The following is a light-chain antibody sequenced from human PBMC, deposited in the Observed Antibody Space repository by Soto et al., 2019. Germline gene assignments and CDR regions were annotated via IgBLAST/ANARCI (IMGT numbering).Light chain of an antibody. CDR1: SSDVGGYNY. J-gene: IGLJ3*02. CDR2: NVS. V-gene: IGLV2-14*03. Sequence: QSPLTQPASVSGSPGQSITISCTGTSSDVGGYNYVSWYQQHPGKAPKLIIYNVSDRPSGVSNRFSGAKSGNTASLTISGLQAEDEADYYCSSYTSSSPVFGGGTKVTVL. CDR3: SSYTSSSPV.